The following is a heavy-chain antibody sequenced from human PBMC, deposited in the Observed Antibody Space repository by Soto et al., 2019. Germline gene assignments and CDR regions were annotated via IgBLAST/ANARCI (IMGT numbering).Heavy chain of an antibody. V-gene: IGHV3-7*03. J-gene: IGHJ6*02. Sequence: HPGGSLRLSCAASGFTFSSYWMSWVRQAPGKGLEWVANIKQDGSEKYYVDSVKGRFTISRDNAKNSLYLQMNSLRAEDTAVYYCARGVIAAAGSEDRAYYYYYGMDVWGQGTTVTVSS. CDR3: ARGVIAAAGSEDRAYYYYYGMDV. CDR1: GFTFSSYW. CDR2: IKQDGSEK. D-gene: IGHD6-13*01.